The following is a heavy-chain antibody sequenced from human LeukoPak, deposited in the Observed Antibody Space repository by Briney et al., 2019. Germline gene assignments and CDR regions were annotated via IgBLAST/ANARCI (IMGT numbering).Heavy chain of an antibody. CDR2: IRDYNGNT. D-gene: IGHD2-15*01. V-gene: IGHV1-18*04. J-gene: IGHJ4*02. CDR3: ARGSIGFCVGSSCTAFDY. Sequence: SVKVSCKASGYRFTSYSMSWVRQAPGQGLEWMGWIRDYNGNTNYAQKFQGRVTMTTDTSTTTAYMKLRSLRSDDTAVYYCARGSIGFCVGSSCTAFDYRGEGTLVSASS. CDR1: GYRFTSYS.